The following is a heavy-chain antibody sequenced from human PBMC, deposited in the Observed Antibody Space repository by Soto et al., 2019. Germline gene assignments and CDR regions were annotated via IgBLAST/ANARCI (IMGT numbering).Heavy chain of an antibody. CDR2: IYYSGST. CDR3: ARDRTHFDSSAYYSGLDV. J-gene: IGHJ6*02. V-gene: IGHV4-59*13. CDR1: GASIDSYY. D-gene: IGHD3-22*01. Sequence: SETLSLTCTVSGASIDSYYWNWVRQPPGKGLEWIGYIYYSGSTTYNPSLKTRVTISVDRSKNQFSLKLTSVTAADTAVYYCARDRTHFDSSAYYSGLDVWGQGTTVTVSS.